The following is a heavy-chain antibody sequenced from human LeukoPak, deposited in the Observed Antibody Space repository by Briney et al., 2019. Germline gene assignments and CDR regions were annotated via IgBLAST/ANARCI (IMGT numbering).Heavy chain of an antibody. CDR3: ASGSYYWGAFDI. D-gene: IGHD1-26*01. CDR2: IYYSGST. CDR1: GGSISSYY. J-gene: IGHJ3*02. Sequence: SETLSLTRTVSGGSISSYYWSWIRQPPGKGLEWIGYIYYSGSTNYNPSLKSRVTISVDTSKNQFSLKLSSVTAADTAVYYCASGSYYWGAFDIWGQGTMVTVSS. V-gene: IGHV4-59*01.